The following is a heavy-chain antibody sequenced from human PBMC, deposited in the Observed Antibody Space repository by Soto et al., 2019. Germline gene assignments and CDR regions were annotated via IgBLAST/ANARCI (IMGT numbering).Heavy chain of an antibody. CDR3: ARFPYGLYYYYGMDV. J-gene: IGHJ6*02. D-gene: IGHD3-10*01. V-gene: IGHV1-69*12. Sequence: QVQLVQSGAEVKKPGSSVKVSCKASGGTFSSYAISWVRQAPGQGLEWMGGIIPIFGTANYAQKFQGRVTIXXDXSXXTAYMELSSLRSEDTAVYYCARFPYGLYYYYGMDVWGQGTTVTVSS. CDR1: GGTFSSYA. CDR2: IIPIFGTA.